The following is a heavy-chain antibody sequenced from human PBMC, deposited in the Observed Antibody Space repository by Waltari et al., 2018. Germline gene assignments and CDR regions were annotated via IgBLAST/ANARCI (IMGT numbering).Heavy chain of an antibody. CDR1: GITIVDHA. V-gene: IGHV3-23*01. J-gene: IGHJ3*01. CDR2: ISGGGRGT. Sequence: EVRLFESGGGLVQPWGCLRLSCAASGITIVDHAMNWARQAPGRGPEWVASISGGGRGTYYADSVKGRFTISRDTSTNTVYLQLNSLRAEDTAVYYCLKPHVAVAGVDAFDVWGPGTLVTVSS. CDR3: LKPHVAVAGVDAFDV. D-gene: IGHD6-19*01.